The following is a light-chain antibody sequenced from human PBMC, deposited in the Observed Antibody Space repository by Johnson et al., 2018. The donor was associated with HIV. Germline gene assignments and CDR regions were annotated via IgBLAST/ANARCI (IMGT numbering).Light chain of an antibody. CDR3: GTGDRSLSAYV. V-gene: IGLV1-51*01. CDR1: SSNIGNNY. J-gene: IGLJ1*01. Sequence: QSVLTQPPSVSAAPGQKVTISCSGSSSNIGNNYVSWYQQLPGTAPKLLIYDNNKRPSGIPDRFSGSKSGTSATLGLTGLQTGDEADYYCGTGDRSLSAYVFSTGTRVTVL. CDR2: DNN.